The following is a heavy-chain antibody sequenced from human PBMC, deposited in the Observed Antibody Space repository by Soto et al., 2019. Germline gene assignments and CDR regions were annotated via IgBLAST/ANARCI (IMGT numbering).Heavy chain of an antibody. J-gene: IGHJ4*02. CDR3: AKDGIMITFGGVIVMAPIDY. D-gene: IGHD3-16*02. Sequence: PGGSLRLSCAASGFTFSSYAMSWVRQAPGKGLEWVSAISGSGGSTYYADSVKGRFTISRDNSKNTLYLQMNSLRAEDTAVYYCAKDGIMITFGGVIVMAPIDYWGQGTLVTVS. CDR1: GFTFSSYA. V-gene: IGHV3-23*01. CDR2: ISGSGGST.